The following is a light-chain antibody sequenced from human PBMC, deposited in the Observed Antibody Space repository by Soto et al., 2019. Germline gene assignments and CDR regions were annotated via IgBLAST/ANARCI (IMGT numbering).Light chain of an antibody. J-gene: IGKJ4*01. CDR1: QSVSSIY. CDR2: DAS. Sequence: EIVLTQSPGTLSLSPGERATLSCRASQSVSSIYLAWYQQKPGQAPRLLIYDASSRATGIPDRFSGSESGTDFTLTISRLEPEDFALYYCQQYGGSLTFGGGTKVEI. V-gene: IGKV3-20*01. CDR3: QQYGGSLT.